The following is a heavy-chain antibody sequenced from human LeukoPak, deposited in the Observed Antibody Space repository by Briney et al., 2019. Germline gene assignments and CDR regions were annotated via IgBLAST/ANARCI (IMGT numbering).Heavy chain of an antibody. V-gene: IGHV4-59*08. CDR2: IYYSGST. J-gene: IGHJ3*02. Sequence: SETLSLTCTVSGGSMSRYYWSWIRQPPGKGLEWIGYIYYSGSTNYNPSLKSRVTISVDTSKNQFSLKLSSVTAADTAVYYCARQRYGYGQDAFDIWGQGTMVTVSS. CDR3: ARQRYGYGQDAFDI. D-gene: IGHD5-18*01. CDR1: GGSMSRYY.